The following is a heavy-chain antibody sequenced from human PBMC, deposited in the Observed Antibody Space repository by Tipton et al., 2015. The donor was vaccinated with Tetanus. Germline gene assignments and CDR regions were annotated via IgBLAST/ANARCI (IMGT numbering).Heavy chain of an antibody. CDR3: ARVFSSGAEAGYFDY. CDR2: IYHSGYT. Sequence: TLSLTCGVSGDSITSDNWWSWVRQSPGNGLEWIGEIYHSGYTTYNPSLESRVSISVDKSKNQFSLNLDSVTAADTAVYHCARVFSSGAEAGYFDYWGQGTLVTVSS. D-gene: IGHD3-22*01. CDR1: GDSITSDNW. J-gene: IGHJ4*02. V-gene: IGHV4-4*02.